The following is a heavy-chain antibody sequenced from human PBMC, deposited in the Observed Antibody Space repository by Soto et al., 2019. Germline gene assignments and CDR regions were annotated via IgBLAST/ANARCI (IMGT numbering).Heavy chain of an antibody. Sequence: SQTLSRTCAISGDSVSSNSAAWNRIRQSPSRGLEWLGRTYYRSKWYNDYAVSVKSRITINPDTSKNQFSLQLNSVTPEDTAVYYCARSMVRGVIHAFDIWGQGTMVTVSS. D-gene: IGHD3-10*01. CDR2: TYYRSKWYN. J-gene: IGHJ3*02. V-gene: IGHV6-1*01. CDR3: ARSMVRGVIHAFDI. CDR1: GDSVSSNSAA.